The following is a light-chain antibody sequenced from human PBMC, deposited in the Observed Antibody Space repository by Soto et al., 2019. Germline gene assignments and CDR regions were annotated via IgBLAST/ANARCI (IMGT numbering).Light chain of an antibody. CDR1: QSISSW. Sequence: DIQMTQSPSTLSASVGDRVTITCRASQSISSWLAWYQQKPGKAPKLLIYKASSLESGVQSRFSGSGSGTEFSLTISSLQPDELATYYCQQYNSYPWTFGQGTKVEIK. V-gene: IGKV1-5*03. CDR2: KAS. CDR3: QQYNSYPWT. J-gene: IGKJ1*01.